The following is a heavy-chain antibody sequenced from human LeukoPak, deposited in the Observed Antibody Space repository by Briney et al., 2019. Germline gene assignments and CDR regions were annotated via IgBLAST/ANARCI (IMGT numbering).Heavy chain of an antibody. D-gene: IGHD2-21*02. J-gene: IGHJ4*02. V-gene: IGHV3-15*01. CDR1: GFTFSNAW. CDR3: ATGDAVTVGLDY. CDR2: IKSKPDGGTT. Sequence: GGSLRLSCVGSGFTFSNAWMNWVRQAPGKGLEWVGRIKSKPDGGTTDYAAPVKGRFTISRDDSKNTVYLQMNSLKTEDTAVYYCATGDAVTVGLDYWGQGTLVTVSS.